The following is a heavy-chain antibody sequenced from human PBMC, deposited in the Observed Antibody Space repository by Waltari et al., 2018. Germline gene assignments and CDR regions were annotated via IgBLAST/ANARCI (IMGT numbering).Heavy chain of an antibody. Sequence: QVHLVQSGAEVKKPGASVKVSCKASGSTFTGYSIQWVRRAPGQGLEWMGRINPNSGDTNYAQKFQGRVTLTRDTSINTAYMELSSLKSDDTAVYYCARDLGSDYGNRDYWGQGTLVTVPS. CDR3: ARDLGSDYGNRDY. V-gene: IGHV1-2*06. J-gene: IGHJ4*02. CDR1: GSTFTGYS. D-gene: IGHD4-17*01. CDR2: INPNSGDT.